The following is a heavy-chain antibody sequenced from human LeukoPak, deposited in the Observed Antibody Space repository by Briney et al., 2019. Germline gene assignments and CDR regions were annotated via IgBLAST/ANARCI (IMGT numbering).Heavy chain of an antibody. D-gene: IGHD2-15*01. J-gene: IGHJ4*02. CDR2: INPNSGGT. V-gene: IGHV1-2*02. Sequence: GASVKVSCKASGYTFTGYYMHWVRQAPGQGLEWMGWINPNSGGTNYAQKFQGRVTMTRDTSISTAYMELSRLRSDDTAVYYCARGPPIVVVVATREIDYWGQGTLVTVSS. CDR3: ARGPPIVVVVATREIDY. CDR1: GYTFTGYY.